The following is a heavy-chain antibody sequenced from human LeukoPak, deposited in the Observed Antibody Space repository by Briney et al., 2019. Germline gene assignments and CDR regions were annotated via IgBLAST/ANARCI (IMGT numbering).Heavy chain of an antibody. CDR1: GFTFSRNG. D-gene: IGHD3-3*01. V-gene: IGHV3-23*01. J-gene: IGHJ4*02. CDR2: ISGSGGNT. CDR3: AKDIRDGGSGYYLDY. Sequence: GGSLRLSCAASGFTFSRNGMTWVRQAPGKGLEWVSAISGSGGNTYYADSVKGRFTISRDNSKNTLYLQMNSLRAEDTALYYCAKDIRDGGSGYYLDYWGQGTLVTVSS.